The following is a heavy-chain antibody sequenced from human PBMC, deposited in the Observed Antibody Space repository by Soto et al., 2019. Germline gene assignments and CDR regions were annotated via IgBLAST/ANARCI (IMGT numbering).Heavy chain of an antibody. CDR1: GFTFSRSD. CDR2: INGGRA. V-gene: IGHV3-23*01. D-gene: IGHD6-19*01. J-gene: IGHJ5*02. CDR3: ATHGWDL. Sequence: EVQLLESGGGLVQPGGSLRLSCAASGFTFSRSDMSWVRQTPGKGLEWVSAINGGRAFYVDSVEGRFTVSRDNSKNTLYLQMNRLRVEDTAIYYCATHGWDLWGQGTLVTVSS.